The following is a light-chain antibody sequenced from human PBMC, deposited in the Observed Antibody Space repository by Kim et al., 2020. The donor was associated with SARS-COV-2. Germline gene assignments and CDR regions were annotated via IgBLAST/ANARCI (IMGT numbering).Light chain of an antibody. CDR2: GAS. CDR3: QQYDSSPT. Sequence: LSPGERATLSCRASQSIRIDYLAWYQQKPGQAPRLLIYGASGRADGVPDTFAGSGSGTDFTLTISRLEPEDFAVYYCQQYDSSPTFGGGTKVDIK. J-gene: IGKJ4*01. CDR1: QSIRIDY. V-gene: IGKV3-20*01.